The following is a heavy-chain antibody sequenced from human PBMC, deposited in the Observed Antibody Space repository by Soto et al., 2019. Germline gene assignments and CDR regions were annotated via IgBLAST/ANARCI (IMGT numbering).Heavy chain of an antibody. CDR3: AKESDYGGSQRNYYFDY. CDR2: INGRGDTT. V-gene: IGHV3-23*01. J-gene: IGHJ4*02. Sequence: GGSLRLSCAASGFTFTSYAMSWVRQAPGKGLEWVSSINGRGDTTYYADTVKGRFIISRDNSKNTISLQMSSLRAEDTAVYYCAKESDYGGSQRNYYFDYWGQGILVTVSS. CDR1: GFTFTSYA. D-gene: IGHD3-10*01.